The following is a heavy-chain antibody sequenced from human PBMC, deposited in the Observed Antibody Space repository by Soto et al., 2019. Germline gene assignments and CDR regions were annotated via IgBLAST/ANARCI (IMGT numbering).Heavy chain of an antibody. D-gene: IGHD6-6*01. CDR1: GFTFSNYA. V-gene: IGHV3-23*01. Sequence: GGSLRLSCAASGFTFSNYAMSWVRQAPGKGLEWVSGISGSGGSTFYADSVKGRFTISRDNSENTLYLQMNSLRAEDTALYYCAKGARSSYYYRLDVWGQGTTVTVSS. CDR2: ISGSGGST. J-gene: IGHJ6*02. CDR3: AKGARSSYYYRLDV.